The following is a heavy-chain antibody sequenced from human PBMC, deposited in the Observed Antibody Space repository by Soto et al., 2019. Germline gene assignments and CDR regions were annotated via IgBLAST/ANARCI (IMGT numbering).Heavy chain of an antibody. CDR3: ARLPGEFDY. V-gene: IGHV3-11*06. CDR1: GFTFSDYY. D-gene: IGHD7-27*01. Sequence: GGSLRLSCAASGFTFSDYYMSWIRQAPGKGLEWVSYISSSSSYTNYADSVEGRFTISRDNAKNSLYLQMNSLRAEDTAVYYCARLPGEFDYWGQGTLVTVSS. CDR2: ISSSSSYT. J-gene: IGHJ4*02.